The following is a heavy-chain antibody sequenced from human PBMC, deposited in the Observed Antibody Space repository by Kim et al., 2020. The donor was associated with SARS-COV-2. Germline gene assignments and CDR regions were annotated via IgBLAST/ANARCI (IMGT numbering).Heavy chain of an antibody. J-gene: IGHJ4*02. D-gene: IGHD3-16*02. V-gene: IGHV3-23*01. Sequence: KYYATSVKGRLTNSRDNSKNTLYLQMNSLRAEDTAVYYCAKELSYFSFDYWGQGTLVTVSS. CDR2: K. CDR3: AKELSYFSFDY.